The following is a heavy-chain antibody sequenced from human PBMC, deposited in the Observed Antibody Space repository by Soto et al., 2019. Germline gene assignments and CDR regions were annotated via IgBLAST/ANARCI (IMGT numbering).Heavy chain of an antibody. D-gene: IGHD6-19*01. J-gene: IGHJ4*02. Sequence: ASVKVSCKVSGYTLTELSMHWVRQAPGKGLEWMGGFDPEDGETIYAQKFQGRVTMTEDTSTDTAYMELSSLRSEDTAVYYCATSIAVAHTGRYFDYWRQGTLVTVSS. CDR1: GYTLTELS. CDR2: FDPEDGET. V-gene: IGHV1-24*01. CDR3: ATSIAVAHTGRYFDY.